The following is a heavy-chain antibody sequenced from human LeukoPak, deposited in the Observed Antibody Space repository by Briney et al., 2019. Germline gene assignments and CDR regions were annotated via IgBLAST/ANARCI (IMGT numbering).Heavy chain of an antibody. V-gene: IGHV4-4*08. CDR3: ARDRLPIVVPAAITAITHAFDI. Sequence: PSETLSLTCTVSGGSISSCYWSWIRQPPGKGLEWIGYIYTSGSTNYNPSLKSRVTMSVDTSKNQFSLKLSSVTAADTAVYYCARDRLPIVVPAAITAITHAFDIWGQGTMVTVSS. J-gene: IGHJ3*02. CDR2: IYTSGST. CDR1: GGSISSCY. D-gene: IGHD2-2*02.